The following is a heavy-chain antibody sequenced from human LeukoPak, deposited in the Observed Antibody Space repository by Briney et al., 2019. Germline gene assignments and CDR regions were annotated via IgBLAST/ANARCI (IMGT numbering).Heavy chain of an antibody. V-gene: IGHV3-74*01. J-gene: IGHJ4*02. CDR2: INSDGSST. D-gene: IGHD2-15*01. CDR1: GFTFSSYW. CDR3: ARDLEDYCSGGSCSLFDY. Sequence: PGGSLRLSCAVSGFTFSSYWMHWVRQAPGKGLVWVSRINSDGSSTSYADSVKGRFTISRDNAKNTLYLQMNSLRAEDTAVYYCARDLEDYCSGGSCSLFDYWGQGTLVTVSS.